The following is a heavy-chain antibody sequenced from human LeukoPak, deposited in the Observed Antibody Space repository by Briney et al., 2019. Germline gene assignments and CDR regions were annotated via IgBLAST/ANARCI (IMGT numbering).Heavy chain of an antibody. J-gene: IGHJ3*02. V-gene: IGHV3-7*01. D-gene: IGHD4-17*01. CDR3: ARTDYGDYVGAFDI. CDR2: IKQDGSEK. CDR1: GFTFSSCW. Sequence: GGSLRLSCAASGFTFSSCWMSWVRQAPGKGLEWVANIKQDGSEKYYVDSVKGRFTISRDNAKNSLYLQMNSLRAEDTAVYYCARTDYGDYVGAFDIWGQGTMVTVSS.